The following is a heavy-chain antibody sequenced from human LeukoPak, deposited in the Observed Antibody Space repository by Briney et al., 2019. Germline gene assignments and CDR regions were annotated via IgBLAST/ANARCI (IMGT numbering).Heavy chain of an antibody. CDR1: DDSISDYY. Sequence: EASETLSLTCTVSDDSISDYYRGWIRQPPGKGLEWIGYFHNSGTSTYNPSLKSQVTISVDTSKNQFSLKLSSVTAADTAVYYCAIHIGYGVDYWGQGTLVTVSS. CDR2: FHNSGTS. V-gene: IGHV4-59*08. J-gene: IGHJ4*02. D-gene: IGHD6-13*01. CDR3: AIHIGYGVDY.